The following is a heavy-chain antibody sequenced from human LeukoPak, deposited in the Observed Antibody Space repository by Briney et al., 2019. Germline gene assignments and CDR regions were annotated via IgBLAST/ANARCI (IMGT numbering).Heavy chain of an antibody. J-gene: IGHJ4*02. CDR3: AKDLIDSSGYYPTDY. CDR1: GFTVSTYA. D-gene: IGHD3-22*01. CDR2: ISGSGGST. Sequence: RTGGSLRLSCAASGFTVSTYAMSWVRQAPGKGLEWVSAISGSGGSTYYADSVKGRFTISRDNSKNTLYLQMNSLRAEDTAVYYCAKDLIDSSGYYPTDYWGQGTLVTVSS. V-gene: IGHV3-23*01.